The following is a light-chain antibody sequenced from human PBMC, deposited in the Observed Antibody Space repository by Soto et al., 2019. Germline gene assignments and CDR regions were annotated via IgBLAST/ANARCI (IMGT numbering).Light chain of an antibody. CDR1: QSVRSN. Sequence: EIVMTQSPGTLSVSPGERATLSCMASQSVRSNLAWYKQKPGQAPRLLIYGASTRATGIPAGLSGSGSGTDFTLTISSLQSEDYAVYYCQQYNNWPPTFGQGTKVDI. CDR2: GAS. V-gene: IGKV3-15*01. CDR3: QQYNNWPPT. J-gene: IGKJ1*01.